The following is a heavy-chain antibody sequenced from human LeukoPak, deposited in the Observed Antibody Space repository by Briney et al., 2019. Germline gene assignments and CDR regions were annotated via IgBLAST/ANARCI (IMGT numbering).Heavy chain of an antibody. V-gene: IGHV3-21*01. D-gene: IGHD3-22*01. CDR2: ISSSSSYI. CDR1: GFTFSSYS. J-gene: IGHJ4*02. CDR3: ARDLAIDREEASSGYSTSG. Sequence: PGGSLRLSCAASGFTFSSYSMNWVRQAPGKGLEWVSSISSSSSYIYYADSVKGRFTISRDNAKNSLYLQMNSLRAEDTAVYYCARDLAIDREEASSGYSTSGGGQGTLVTVSS.